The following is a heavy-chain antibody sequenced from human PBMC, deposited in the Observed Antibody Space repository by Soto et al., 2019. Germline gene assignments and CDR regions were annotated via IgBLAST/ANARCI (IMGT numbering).Heavy chain of an antibody. CDR2: MNPNSGNT. Sequence: QVQLVQSGAEVKKPGASVKVSCKASGYTFTSYDINWVRQATGQGLEWMGWMNPNSGNTGYAQKFQGRVTMTRNTSRSTAYMELSSLRSEDTAVYYCARGAVEMATIVPDYWGQGTLVTVSS. CDR1: GYTFTSYD. V-gene: IGHV1-8*01. J-gene: IGHJ4*02. CDR3: ARGAVEMATIVPDY. D-gene: IGHD5-12*01.